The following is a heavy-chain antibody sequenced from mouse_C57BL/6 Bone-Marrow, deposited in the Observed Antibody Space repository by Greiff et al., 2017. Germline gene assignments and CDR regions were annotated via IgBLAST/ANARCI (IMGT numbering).Heavy chain of an antibody. J-gene: IGHJ2*01. V-gene: IGHV14-4*01. CDR3: TVYSNYDYYFDY. CDR1: GFNIKDDY. CDR2: IDPENGDT. Sequence: EVQRVESGAELVRPGASVKLSCTASGFNIKDDYMHWVKQRPETGLEWIGWIDPENGDTEYASKFQGKATITADTSSNTAYLQLSSLTSEDTAVYYCTVYSNYDYYFDYWGQGTTLTVSS. D-gene: IGHD2-5*01.